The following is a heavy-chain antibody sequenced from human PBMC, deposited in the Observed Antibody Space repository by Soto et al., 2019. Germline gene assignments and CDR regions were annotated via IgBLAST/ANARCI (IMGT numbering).Heavy chain of an antibody. V-gene: IGHV3-23*01. Sequence: EVKLLESGGGLVQPGGSLRLSCGVSGFTVTSNGVSWVRQAPGKGLEWVSAISPNGQGIWYADSVKGRFTISRDISRNTAVLQMHSLRAEDTAVYYCAKDRPDPRAYFHYWGQGTRVNVSS. J-gene: IGHJ4*02. CDR1: GFTVTSNG. CDR3: AKDRPDPRAYFHY. CDR2: ISPNGQGI.